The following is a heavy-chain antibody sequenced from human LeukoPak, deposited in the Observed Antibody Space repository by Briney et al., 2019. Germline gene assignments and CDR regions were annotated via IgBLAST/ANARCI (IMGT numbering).Heavy chain of an antibody. CDR3: ARDGPELLSYYYYGMDV. CDR2: IYTSGST. D-gene: IGHD1-26*01. V-gene: IGHV4-4*07. J-gene: IGHJ6*02. CDR1: GGSISSYY. Sequence: SETLSLTCTVSGGSISSYYWSWIRQPAGKGLERIGRIYTSGSTNYNPSLKSRVTMSVDTSKNQFSLKLSSVTAADTAVYYCARDGPELLSYYYYGMDVWGQGTTVTVSS.